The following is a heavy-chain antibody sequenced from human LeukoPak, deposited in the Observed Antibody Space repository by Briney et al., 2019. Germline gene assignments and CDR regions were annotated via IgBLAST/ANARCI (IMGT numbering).Heavy chain of an antibody. CDR1: GFTFTNYA. CDR3: AKDRGYSGYDSGFDY. Sequence: GGSLRLSCAASGFTFTNYAMSWVRQTPGKGLEWVSATVGSGPDTYHADSVKGRFTISRDNSKNTLYLQMNSLRAEDTAVYYCAKDRGYSGYDSGFDYWGQGTLVTVSS. J-gene: IGHJ4*02. D-gene: IGHD5-12*01. CDR2: TVGSGPDT. V-gene: IGHV3-23*01.